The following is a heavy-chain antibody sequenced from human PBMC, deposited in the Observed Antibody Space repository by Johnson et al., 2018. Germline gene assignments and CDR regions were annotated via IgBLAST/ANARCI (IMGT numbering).Heavy chain of an antibody. Sequence: VQLVESGAEVRKPGASVKVSCKASGYTFTSYDLSWVRQATGQGPEWMGWLNPHTGERGYAQKFQGRVTMTRDTSMSTAYMELSRMTSDDTAVYYCARTLVVLTPYCMDVWGQGTTVIVSS. CDR2: LNPHTGER. V-gene: IGHV1-8*01. D-gene: IGHD2-21*01. J-gene: IGHJ6*02. CDR3: ARTLVVLTPYCMDV. CDR1: GYTFTSYD.